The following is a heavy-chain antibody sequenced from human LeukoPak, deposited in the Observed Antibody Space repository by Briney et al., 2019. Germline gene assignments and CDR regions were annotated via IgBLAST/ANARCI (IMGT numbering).Heavy chain of an antibody. J-gene: IGHJ5*02. V-gene: IGHV4-59*01. CDR1: GGSFSGYY. CDR3: ARGAHKSFIRKEIRWFDP. Sequence: SETLSLTCAVYGGSFSGYYWSWIRQPPGKGLEWLGYIYYSGSTNYNPSLKSRVTISVDTSKNQFSLKLSSVTAADTAVYYCARGAHKSFIRKEIRWFDPWGQGTLVTVSS. D-gene: IGHD5-24*01. CDR2: IYYSGST.